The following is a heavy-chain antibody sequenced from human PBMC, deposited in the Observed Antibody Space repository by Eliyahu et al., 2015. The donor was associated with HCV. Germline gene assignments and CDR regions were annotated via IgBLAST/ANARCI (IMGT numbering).Heavy chain of an antibody. V-gene: IGHV3-64*01. Sequence: EVRLVESGGGLAQXXESLTLSCVASGFAFSDYAMHWLRQAPGKRLEHISAISSRGSSTFYGKSVKGRFVISRDNSNNTLFLRLDALTAADVGVYFCARGRFNWSFNWFDPWGQGTLVTVSS. CDR2: ISSRGSST. D-gene: IGHD3-3*01. J-gene: IGHJ5*02. CDR3: ARGRFNWSFNWFDP. CDR1: GFAFSDYA.